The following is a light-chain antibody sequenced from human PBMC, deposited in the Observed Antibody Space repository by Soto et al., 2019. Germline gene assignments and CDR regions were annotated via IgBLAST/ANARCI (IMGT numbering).Light chain of an antibody. J-gene: IGLJ2*01. CDR1: SSNIGAGYD. V-gene: IGLV1-40*01. Sequence: QAVVTQPPSVSGAPGQRVTISCTGSSSNIGAGYDVHWYQQLPGTAPKLLIYGNSNRPSGVPDRFSGSKSGTSASLAITGLQADDEADYYCQSYDSSLSGSTVFGGGTKLTVL. CDR3: QSYDSSLSGSTV. CDR2: GNS.